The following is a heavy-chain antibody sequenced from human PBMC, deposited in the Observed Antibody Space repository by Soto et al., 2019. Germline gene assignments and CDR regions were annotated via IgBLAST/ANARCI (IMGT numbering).Heavy chain of an antibody. CDR3: ARRIQYYYSMVV. CDR1: GGSISSYY. J-gene: IGHJ6*03. Sequence: QVQLQESGPGLVKPSETLSLTCTVSGGSISSYYCSWIRQPPGKGLEWIGYISDSGSTNYNPSLKSRVTISVDTSNNQFSLNLSSVTAAETAVYYCARRIQYYYSMVVWGQGTTVTVSS. D-gene: IGHD5-18*01. CDR2: ISDSGST. V-gene: IGHV4-59*08.